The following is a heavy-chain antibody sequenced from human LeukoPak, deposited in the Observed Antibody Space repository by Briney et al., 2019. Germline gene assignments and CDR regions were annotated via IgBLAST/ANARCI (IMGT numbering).Heavy chain of an antibody. D-gene: IGHD1-26*01. CDR1: GGSISSHY. V-gene: IGHV4-59*11. CDR2: IYYSGST. CDR3: ARERGGTYRCYIDV. Sequence: SETLSLTCTVSGGSISSHYWSWIRQPPGKGLEWIGYIYYSGSTNYNPSLKSRVTISVDTSKNQFSLKLSSVTAADTAVYYCARERGGTYRCYIDVWGKGTTVTVSS. J-gene: IGHJ6*03.